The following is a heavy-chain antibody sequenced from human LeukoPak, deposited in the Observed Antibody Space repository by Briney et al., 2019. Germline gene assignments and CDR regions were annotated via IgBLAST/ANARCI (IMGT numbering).Heavy chain of an antibody. CDR1: GYTLTELS. D-gene: IGHD3-3*01. V-gene: IGHV1-24*01. CDR2: XXPEDGET. J-gene: IGHJ5*02. CDR3: ATGITIFGVASDWFDP. Sequence: VASVKVSCKVSGYTLTELSMHWVRQAPGKGLEXXXXXXPEDGETIYAQKFQGRVTMTEDTSTDTAYIELSSLRSEDTAVYYCATGITIFGVASDWFDPWGQGTLVTVSS.